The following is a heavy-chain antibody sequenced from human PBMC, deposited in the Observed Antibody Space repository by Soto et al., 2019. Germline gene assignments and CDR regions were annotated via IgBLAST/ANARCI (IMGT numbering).Heavy chain of an antibody. V-gene: IGHV3-30*03. CDR1: GFSFSRYG. Sequence: SLRLSCAASGFSFSRYGIHWVRQAPGKGLEWVAVISYDESTTFYADSVKGRFTISRDNAKNSLYLQMNSLRAEDTAVYYCARDATPRYSSSWPDWGQGTLVTVSS. J-gene: IGHJ4*02. CDR3: ARDATPRYSSSWPD. CDR2: ISYDESTT. D-gene: IGHD6-13*01.